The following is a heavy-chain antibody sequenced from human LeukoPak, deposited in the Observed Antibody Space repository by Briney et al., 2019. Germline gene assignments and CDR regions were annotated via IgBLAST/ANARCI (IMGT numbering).Heavy chain of an antibody. Sequence: GGSLRLSCAASGFTFSTYWMSWVRQAPGMGLEWVANIKQDGSGKSYVDSVKGRFTISRDNAKNSLYLQMNSLRAEDTALYYCATYKVGAVFDYWGQGTLVTVSS. V-gene: IGHV3-7*01. D-gene: IGHD1-26*01. CDR1: GFTFSTYW. J-gene: IGHJ4*02. CDR2: IKQDGSGK. CDR3: ATYKVGAVFDY.